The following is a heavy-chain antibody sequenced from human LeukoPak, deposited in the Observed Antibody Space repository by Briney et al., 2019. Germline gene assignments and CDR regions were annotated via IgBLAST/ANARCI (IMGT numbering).Heavy chain of an antibody. D-gene: IGHD1-26*01. CDR2: ISAYNGNT. Sequence: ASVKVSCKASGGTFSSYAISWVRQAPGQRLEWMGWISAYNGNTNYAQKLQGRVTMTTDTSTSTAYMELRSLRSDDTAVYYCARVPSGSYLYYFDYWGQGTLVTVSS. J-gene: IGHJ4*02. CDR3: ARVPSGSYLYYFDY. CDR1: GGTFSSYA. V-gene: IGHV1-18*01.